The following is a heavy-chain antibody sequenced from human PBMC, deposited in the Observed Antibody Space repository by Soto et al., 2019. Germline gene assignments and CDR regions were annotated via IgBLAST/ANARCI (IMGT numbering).Heavy chain of an antibody. CDR1: GDTFANFG. J-gene: IGHJ5*02. D-gene: IGHD3-10*01. V-gene: IGHV1-18*01. CDR2: IATYNNNK. CDR3: ARVVRGVVNWFDP. Sequence: HLVQSGREVKRPGASITVSCKTSGDTFANFGFSWVRQAPGQGLEWMGWIATYNNNKNYAQKYQGRPTLTTDTSTSTAYMELEGLGYDDTAVYYCARVVRGVVNWFDPWGQGTLVTVSS.